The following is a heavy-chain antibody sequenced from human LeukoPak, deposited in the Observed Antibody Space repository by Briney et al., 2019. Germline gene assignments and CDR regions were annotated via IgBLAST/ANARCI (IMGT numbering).Heavy chain of an antibody. J-gene: IGHJ4*02. CDR1: GYTLTELS. CDR2: FDPEDGET. D-gene: IGHD2-2*01. CDR3: ATGLYCSSTSCSFDY. V-gene: IGHV1-24*01. Sequence: ASVKVSCKVSGYTLTELSMHWVRQAPGKGLEWMGGFDPEDGETIYAQKFQGRVTMTEDTSTDTAYMELSSLRSEDTAVYYCATGLYCSSTSCSFDYWGQGTLVTVSS.